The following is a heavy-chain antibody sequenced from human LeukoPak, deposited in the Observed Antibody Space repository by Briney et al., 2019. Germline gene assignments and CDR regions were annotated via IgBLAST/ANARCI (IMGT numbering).Heavy chain of an antibody. CDR2: IYSGVGT. Sequence: GGSLRLSCAASGFTVRNHHITWVRQAPGKGLEWVSVIYSGVGTYYADSVKGRFTISRDNSKNTVYLQMNSLRAEDTAVYYCARDRVGTTDCCGQGTLVTVSS. CDR3: ARDRVGTTDC. V-gene: IGHV3-66*01. CDR1: GFTVRNHH. D-gene: IGHD1-7*01. J-gene: IGHJ4*02.